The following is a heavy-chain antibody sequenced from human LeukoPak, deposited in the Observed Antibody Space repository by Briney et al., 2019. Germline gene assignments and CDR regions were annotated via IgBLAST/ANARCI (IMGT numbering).Heavy chain of an antibody. CDR1: GFTFFSYT. CDR2: ISSSSSYI. CDR3: ARLFGGVTTFDY. J-gene: IGHJ4*02. Sequence: GGSLRLSCAASGFTFFSYTMNWVRQAPGKGLEWVSSISSSSSYIYYADSVKGRFTISRDNAKNSLYLQMNSLRAEDTAVYYCARLFGGVTTFDYWGQGALVTVSS. V-gene: IGHV3-21*01. D-gene: IGHD2-8*02.